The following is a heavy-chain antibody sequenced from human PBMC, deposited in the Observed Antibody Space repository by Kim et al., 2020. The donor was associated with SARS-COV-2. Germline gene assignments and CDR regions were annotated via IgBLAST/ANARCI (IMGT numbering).Heavy chain of an antibody. CDR1: GFTFSSYA. CDR3: AERQRYYYDSSGYYYPY. V-gene: IGHV3-23*01. J-gene: IGHJ4*02. Sequence: GGSLRLSCAASGFTFSSYAMSWVRQAPGKGLEWVSAISGSGGSTYYADSVKGRFTISRDNSKNTLYLQMNSLRAEDTAVYYCAERQRYYYDSSGYYYPYWGQGTLVTVSS. D-gene: IGHD3-22*01. CDR2: ISGSGGST.